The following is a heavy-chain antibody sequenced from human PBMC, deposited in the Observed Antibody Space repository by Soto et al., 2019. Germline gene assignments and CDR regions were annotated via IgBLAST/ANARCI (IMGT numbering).Heavy chain of an antibody. CDR1: GGSISSGDYY. CDR3: ARASPVVTDV. CDR2: IYYSGST. Sequence: QVQLQESGPGLVKPSQTLSLTCTVSGGSISSGDYYWSWIRQPPGKGLEWIGYIYYSGSTYYNPSLKPRVTITVDAPKNQFPLKLSFVTAEDTAVYYCARASPVVTDVWGQGTTVTVSS. D-gene: IGHD5-18*01. J-gene: IGHJ6*02. V-gene: IGHV4-30-4*01.